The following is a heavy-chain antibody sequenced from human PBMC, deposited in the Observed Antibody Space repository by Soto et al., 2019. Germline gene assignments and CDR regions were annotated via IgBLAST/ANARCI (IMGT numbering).Heavy chain of an antibody. CDR1: GL. V-gene: IGHV3-23*01. CDR3: AKDLSPWRGFGLGH. CDR2: TSGAGDTT. J-gene: IGHJ5*02. D-gene: IGHD3-3*01. Sequence: EVQLLESGGGSVQPGGSLRLSCAASGLAPGKALEWISATSGAGDTTYYADSVKGRFTISRDNSKSTLYLQMSGLRAEDTAVYYCAKDLSPWRGFGLGHWGQGAPVTVSS.